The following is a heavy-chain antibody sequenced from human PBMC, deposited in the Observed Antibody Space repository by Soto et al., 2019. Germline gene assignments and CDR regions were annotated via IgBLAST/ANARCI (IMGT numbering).Heavy chain of an antibody. J-gene: IGHJ6*03. CDR1: GGSISSYY. Sequence: SETLSLTCTVSGGSISSYYWSWIRQPPGKGLEWIGYFYYSGSTNYNPSLKSRVTISVDTSKNQFSLKLSSVTAADTAVYYCAKGGWMFFEMGGKGTTFTV. CDR3: AKGGWMFFEM. CDR2: FYYSGST. D-gene: IGHD3-3*01. V-gene: IGHV4-59*01.